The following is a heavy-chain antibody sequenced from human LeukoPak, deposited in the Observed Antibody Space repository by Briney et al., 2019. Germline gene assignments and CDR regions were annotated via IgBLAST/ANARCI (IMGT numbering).Heavy chain of an antibody. CDR1: GGSLRSGSYY. CDR2: FYYTGNT. J-gene: IGHJ3*02. V-gene: IGHV4-39*01. CDR3: ARQIAGAGEWAFDM. D-gene: IGHD6-19*01. Sequence: SETLSLTCTVSGGSLRSGSYYWGWVRQPPGKGMDWLGSFYYTGNTYYNPFLKSRVTISVDTSKNQFSLKLSSVTAADTAVYHCARQIAGAGEWAFDMWGQGTIVSVSS.